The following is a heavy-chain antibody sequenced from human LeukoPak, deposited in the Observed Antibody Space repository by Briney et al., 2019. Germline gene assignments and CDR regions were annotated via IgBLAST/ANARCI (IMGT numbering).Heavy chain of an antibody. CDR3: AREKYDSSGYHDAFDI. Sequence: GGSLRLSCAASGFSVSSNYMSWVRQAPGKGLDGVSVINSGGSTYYADSVKGRFTISRDNSKNTLYLQMNSLRAEDTAVYYCAREKYDSSGYHDAFDIWGQGKMVTVSS. D-gene: IGHD3-22*01. V-gene: IGHV3-66*01. J-gene: IGHJ3*02. CDR1: GFSVSSNY. CDR2: INSGGST.